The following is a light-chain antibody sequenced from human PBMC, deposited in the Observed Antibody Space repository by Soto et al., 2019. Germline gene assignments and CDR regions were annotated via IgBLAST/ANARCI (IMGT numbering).Light chain of an antibody. J-gene: IGKJ2*01. CDR2: AAS. Sequence: DIQLTQSPSFLSASVGDRVTITCRASQGINIFLAWFQQKPGKAPNLLISAASTLQSGVPSRFSGSGSEIEFTLTITSLQPEDSATYYCQQRNSYPRTFGQGTKVEIK. CDR1: QGINIF. CDR3: QQRNSYPRT. V-gene: IGKV1-9*01.